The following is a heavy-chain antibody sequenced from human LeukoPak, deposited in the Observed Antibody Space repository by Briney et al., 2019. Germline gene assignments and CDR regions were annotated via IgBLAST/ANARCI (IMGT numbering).Heavy chain of an antibody. CDR1: GGSFSGYY. CDR2: IKYSGST. CDR3: AREYYDYVWGSYRPTYYFDY. Sequence: SETLSLTCAVYGGSFSGYYWSWIRQPPGKGLEWIGEIKYSGSTNHNPSLKSRVSISVDTSRNQFSLKLGSVTAADTAVYYCAREYYDYVWGSYRPTYYFDYWGQGTLVTVSS. D-gene: IGHD3-16*02. J-gene: IGHJ4*02. V-gene: IGHV4-34*01.